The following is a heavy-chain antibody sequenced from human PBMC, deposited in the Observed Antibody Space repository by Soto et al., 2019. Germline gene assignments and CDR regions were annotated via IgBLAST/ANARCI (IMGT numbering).Heavy chain of an antibody. V-gene: IGHV3-74*01. CDR3: AKGQGSYGVGPDY. CDR1: GFTFSSYG. Sequence: PGGSLRLSCAASGFTFSSYGMHWVRQAPGKGLVWVSRINSDGSSTSYADSVKGRFTISRDNAKNTLYLQMNSLRVEDTAVYYCAKGQGSYGVGPDYWGQGTLVTVSS. D-gene: IGHD5-18*01. J-gene: IGHJ4*02. CDR2: INSDGSST.